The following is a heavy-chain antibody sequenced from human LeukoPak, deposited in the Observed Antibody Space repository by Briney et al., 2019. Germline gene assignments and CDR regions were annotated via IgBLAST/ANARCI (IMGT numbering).Heavy chain of an antibody. Sequence: SETLSLTCTVSGASISSYYWSWIRQPPGKGLEWIGDIYYSGSIKYNPSLKSRVTMSVDTSKNQFSLKLNSVTAADTAIYYCVRDRELNYWGQGTLVTVSS. V-gene: IGHV4-59*01. J-gene: IGHJ4*02. D-gene: IGHD1-26*01. CDR3: VRDRELNY. CDR2: IYYSGSI. CDR1: GASISSYY.